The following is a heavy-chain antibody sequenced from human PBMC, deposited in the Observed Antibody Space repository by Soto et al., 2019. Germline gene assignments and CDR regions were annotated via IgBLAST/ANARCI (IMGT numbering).Heavy chain of an antibody. J-gene: IGHJ4*02. CDR1: GFTFSSYG. D-gene: IGHD6-13*01. CDR3: ARGGLSAAGIDY. Sequence: PGGSLRLSCGASGFTFSSYGMHWVRQAPGKGLEWVTIIWYDGSNKYYADSVKGRFTISRDNSKNTLYLQMNSLRAEDTAVYYCARGGLSAAGIDYWGQGTLVTVSS. V-gene: IGHV3-33*01. CDR2: IWYDGSNK.